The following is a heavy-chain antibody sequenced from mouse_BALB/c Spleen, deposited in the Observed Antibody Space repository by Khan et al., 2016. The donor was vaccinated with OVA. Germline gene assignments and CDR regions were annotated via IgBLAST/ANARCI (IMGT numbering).Heavy chain of an antibody. J-gene: IGHJ4*01. D-gene: IGHD2-10*01. CDR1: GFSLTNYG. CDR2: IWSDGST. V-gene: IGHV2-6-1*01. Sequence: VELVESGPGLVAPSQSLSITCTISGFSLTNYGVHWVRQPPGKGLEWLVVIWSDGSTTYNSALKSRLTISKDNSKSQVFLKMNSLQTDDTAVYVCDREPYYHYNIMDYWGQGTSVTVSS. CDR3: DREPYYHYNIMDY.